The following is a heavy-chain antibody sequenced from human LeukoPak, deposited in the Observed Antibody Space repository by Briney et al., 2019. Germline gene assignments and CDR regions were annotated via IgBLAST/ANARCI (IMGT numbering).Heavy chain of an antibody. Sequence: SETLSLTCAVYGGSFSGYYWSWIRQPPGRGLEWIGYIYYSGSTYYNPSLKSRLTISLDTSKNQLSLKLSSVTAADTAVYYCALFSSFDYWGQGTLVTVSS. D-gene: IGHD2-15*01. CDR2: IYYSGST. J-gene: IGHJ4*02. CDR3: ALFSSFDY. CDR1: GGSFSGYY. V-gene: IGHV4-30-4*01.